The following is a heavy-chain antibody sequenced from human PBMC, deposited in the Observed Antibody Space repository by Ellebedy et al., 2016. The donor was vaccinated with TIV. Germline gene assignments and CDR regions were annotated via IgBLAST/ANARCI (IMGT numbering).Heavy chain of an antibody. D-gene: IGHD4-11*01. V-gene: IGHV3-48*01. Sequence: GGSLRLXXAASGFTFSSYSMNWVRQAPGKGLEWVSYISPSSSTIFYADSVKGRFTISRDNAENSLYLQMNTLRAEDTAVYYCARWGFPPRETVTTPFDYWGQGTLVTVSS. CDR3: ARWGFPPRETVTTPFDY. CDR1: GFTFSSYS. J-gene: IGHJ4*02. CDR2: ISPSSSTI.